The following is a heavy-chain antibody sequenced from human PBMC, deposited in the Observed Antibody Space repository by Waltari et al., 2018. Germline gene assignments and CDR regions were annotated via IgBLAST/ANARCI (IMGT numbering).Heavy chain of an antibody. J-gene: IGHJ4*02. CDR3: ARGRYRRDGYNRDY. CDR2: IIPIFGTA. CDR1: GGTFSSYA. D-gene: IGHD3-16*02. Sequence: VQLVQSGAEVKKPGSSVKVSCKASGGTFSSYAISWVRQAPGQGLEWMGGIIPIFGTANYAQKVQGRVTITTDAATSTAYMELSSLRSEDTAVYYCARGRYRRDGYNRDYWGQGTLVTVSS. V-gene: IGHV1-69*05.